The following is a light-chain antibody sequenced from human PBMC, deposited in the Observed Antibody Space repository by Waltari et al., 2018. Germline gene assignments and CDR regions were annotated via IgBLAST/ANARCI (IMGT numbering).Light chain of an antibody. CDR3: QQYYTTPYT. CDR2: WAS. J-gene: IGKJ2*01. Sequence: DIVMTQSPDSLAMSLGERATITCKSSQSVLYSSNNKNYLAWYQQKPGQHPKLLIYWASTRESGVPDRFSGSGSGTDFTLTISSLQAEDVAVYYCQQYYTTPYTFGQGTKLEIK. V-gene: IGKV4-1*01. CDR1: QSVLYSSNNKNY.